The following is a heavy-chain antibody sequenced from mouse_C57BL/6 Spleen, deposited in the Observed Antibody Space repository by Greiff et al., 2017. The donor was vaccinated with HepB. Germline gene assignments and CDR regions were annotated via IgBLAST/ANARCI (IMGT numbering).Heavy chain of an antibody. CDR2: INPNNGGT. Sequence: VQLQQSGPELVKPGASVKISCKASGYTFTDYYMNWVKQSHGKSLEWIGDINPNNGGTSYNQKFKGKATLTVDKSSSTAYMELRSLTSEDSAVYYCAPSLGYWGQGTTLTVSS. J-gene: IGHJ2*01. V-gene: IGHV1-26*01. CDR3: APSLGY. CDR1: GYTFTDYY.